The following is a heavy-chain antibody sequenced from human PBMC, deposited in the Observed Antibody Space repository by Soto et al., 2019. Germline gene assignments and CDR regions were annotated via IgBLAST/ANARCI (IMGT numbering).Heavy chain of an antibody. D-gene: IGHD3-10*01. CDR3: ARGGTGTMVRGVIIAYYYYYMDV. Sequence: ASVKVSCKASGYTFTSYDINWVRQATGQGLEWMGWMNPNSGNTGYAQKFQGRVTMTRNTSISTAYMELSSLRSEDTAVYYCARGGTGTMVRGVIIAYYYYYMDVWGKGTTVTVSS. V-gene: IGHV1-8*01. CDR2: MNPNSGNT. J-gene: IGHJ6*03. CDR1: GYTFTSYD.